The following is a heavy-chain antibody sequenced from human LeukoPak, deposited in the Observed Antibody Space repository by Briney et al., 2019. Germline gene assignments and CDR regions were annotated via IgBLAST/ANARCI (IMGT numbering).Heavy chain of an antibody. J-gene: IGHJ4*02. CDR1: GGSISSYY. V-gene: IGHV4-59*01. D-gene: IGHD3-10*01. CDR2: IYYSGST. CDR3: AKDRFGDYYFDY. Sequence: PSETLSLTCTVSGGSISSYYWSWIRQPPGKGLEWIGYIYYSGSTNYNPSLKGRVTISVDTSKNQFSLKLSSVTAADTAVYYCAKDRFGDYYFDYWGQGTLVTVSS.